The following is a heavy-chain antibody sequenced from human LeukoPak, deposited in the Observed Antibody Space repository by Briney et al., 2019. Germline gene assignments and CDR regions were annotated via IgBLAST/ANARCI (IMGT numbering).Heavy chain of an antibody. CDR3: ARGTYYSPYPGAFDI. Sequence: LETLSLTCTVSGGSISSYYWSWIRQPAGRGLEWIGRIYTSGSTNYNPSLKSRVTMSVDTSKNQFSLKLSSVAAADTAVYYCARGTYYSPYPGAFDIWGQGTMVTVSS. V-gene: IGHV4-4*07. CDR1: GGSISSYY. J-gene: IGHJ3*02. D-gene: IGHD3-10*01. CDR2: IYTSGST.